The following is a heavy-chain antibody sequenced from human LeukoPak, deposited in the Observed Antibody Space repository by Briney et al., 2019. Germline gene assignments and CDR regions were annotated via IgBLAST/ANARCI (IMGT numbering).Heavy chain of an antibody. D-gene: IGHD3-22*01. CDR3: ARVRDYYDSSGYLRAYYFDY. J-gene: IGHJ4*02. V-gene: IGHV4-34*01. CDR2: INHSGST. Sequence: SETLSLTCAVYGGSFSGYYWSWIRQPPVKGLEWIGEINHSGSTNYNPSLKSRVTISVDTSKNQFSLKLSSVTAADTAVYYCARVRDYYDSSGYLRAYYFDYWSQGTLVTVSS. CDR1: GGSFSGYY.